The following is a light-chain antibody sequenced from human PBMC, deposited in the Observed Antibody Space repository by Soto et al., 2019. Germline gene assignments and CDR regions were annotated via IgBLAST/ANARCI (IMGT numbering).Light chain of an antibody. CDR3: QVWDGSSDQQV. Sequence: SYELTQPPSVSVAPGETARIACGGNNIGSESVHWYQQKPGQAPVLIIYYDSARPSGIPERFSGSNSGNTATLIISRVEAGDEADYYCQVWDGSSDQQVFGGGTKVTVL. CDR2: YDS. J-gene: IGLJ3*02. V-gene: IGLV3-21*04. CDR1: NIGSES.